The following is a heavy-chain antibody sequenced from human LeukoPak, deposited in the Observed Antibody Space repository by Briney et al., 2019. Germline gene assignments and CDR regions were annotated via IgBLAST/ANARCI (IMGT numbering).Heavy chain of an antibody. D-gene: IGHD6-19*01. V-gene: IGHV4-39*01. CDR2: IYYSGST. CDR1: GGSISSSSYY. J-gene: IGHJ4*02. Sequence: PSETLCLTCTVSGGSISSSSYYWGWIRQSPGKGLEWIGSIYYSGSTYFNPSLKSRVTISVDTSKSQFSLKLSSVTAADTAVYYCARSLAGSAKVDYWGQGTLVAVSS. CDR3: ARSLAGSAKVDY.